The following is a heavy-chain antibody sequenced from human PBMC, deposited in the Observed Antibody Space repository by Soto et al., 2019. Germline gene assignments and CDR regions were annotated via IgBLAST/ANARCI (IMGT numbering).Heavy chain of an antibody. J-gene: IGHJ4*02. CDR3: AKDFALNGPFHYFDY. D-gene: IGHD2-8*01. V-gene: IGHV3-23*01. CDR1: GFTFSSDA. Sequence: GXSLRLSCAASGFTFSSDAISWVRQAPGKGLEWVSAISGSGGSTYYADSVKGRFTISRDNSKNTLYLQMNSLRAEDTAVYYCAKDFALNGPFHYFDYWGQGTLVTVSS. CDR2: ISGSGGST.